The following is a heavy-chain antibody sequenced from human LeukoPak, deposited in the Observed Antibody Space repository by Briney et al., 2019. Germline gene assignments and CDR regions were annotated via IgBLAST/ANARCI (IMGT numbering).Heavy chain of an antibody. Sequence: TLSLTCAVYGGSFSGYYWSWIRQPPGKGLEWIGEINHSGSTNYNPSLKSRVTISVDTSKNQFSLKLSSVTAADTAVYYCARPYSSGWSFDYWGQGTLVTVSS. CDR2: INHSGST. CDR3: ARPYSSGWSFDY. J-gene: IGHJ4*02. V-gene: IGHV4-34*01. CDR1: GGSFSGYY. D-gene: IGHD6-19*01.